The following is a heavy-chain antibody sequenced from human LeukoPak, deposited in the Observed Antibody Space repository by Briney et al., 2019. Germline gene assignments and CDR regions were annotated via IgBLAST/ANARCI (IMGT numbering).Heavy chain of an antibody. CDR3: ARDRFYAMDV. CDR1: GFTFSSYA. V-gene: IGHV3-74*01. Sequence: GGSLRLSCSASGFTFSSYAMTWLRQAPGKGLEWVSRIKSDGISTTYADSVKGRFTISRDNAKNTLYLQMNSLRSEDTAVYYCARDRFYAMDVWGQGATVTVSS. J-gene: IGHJ6*02. CDR2: IKSDGIST.